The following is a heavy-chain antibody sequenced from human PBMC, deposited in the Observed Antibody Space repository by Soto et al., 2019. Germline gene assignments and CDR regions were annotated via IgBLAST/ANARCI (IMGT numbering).Heavy chain of an antibody. Sequence: SETLSLTCTVSGGSISSGGYYWSWIRQHPGKGLEWIGYIYYSGSTYYNPSLKSRVTISVDTSKNQFSLKLSSVTAADTAVYYCARRRPMGRTNTYSRLVYYYMDVWGKGTTVTVSS. J-gene: IGHJ6*03. CDR3: ARRRPMGRTNTYSRLVYYYMDV. CDR1: GGSISSGGYY. D-gene: IGHD2-15*01. CDR2: IYYSGST. V-gene: IGHV4-31*03.